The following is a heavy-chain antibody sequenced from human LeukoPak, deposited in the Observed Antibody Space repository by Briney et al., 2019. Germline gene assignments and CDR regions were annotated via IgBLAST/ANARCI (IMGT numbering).Heavy chain of an antibody. CDR3: AKLGGAEGY. Sequence: GGSLRLSCAASGFNFRSFDKNWVRQAPGKGLEWVSYISSSVSTIYYAGSVKGRFTISRDNAKNSLYLQMNSLRAEDTAVYYGAKLGGAEGYWGQGTVVTVSA. CDR2: ISSSVSTI. J-gene: IGHJ4*02. D-gene: IGHD7-27*01. V-gene: IGHV3-48*03. CDR1: GFNFRSFD.